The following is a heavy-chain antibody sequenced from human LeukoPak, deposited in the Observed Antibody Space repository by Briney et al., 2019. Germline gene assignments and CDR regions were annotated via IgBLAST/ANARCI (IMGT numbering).Heavy chain of an antibody. Sequence: ASVKVSCKASGSTFTIYDINWVRQATGQGLEWMGWMNPNSGNTGYAQKFQGRVTITRNTSISTAYMELSRLRSDDTAVYYCARTVEMATEGVWTFDLWRQDKMVTVSS. J-gene: IGHJ3*01. CDR1: GSTFTIYD. D-gene: IGHD5-24*01. CDR2: MNPNSGNT. V-gene: IGHV1-8*03. CDR3: ARTVEMATEGVWTFDL.